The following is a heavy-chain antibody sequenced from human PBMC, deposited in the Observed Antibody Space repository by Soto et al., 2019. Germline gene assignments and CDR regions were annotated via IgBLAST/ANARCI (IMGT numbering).Heavy chain of an antibody. V-gene: IGHV5-10-1*01. D-gene: IGHD3-10*01. Sequence: PGESLKISCKGSGYSFTSYWISWVRQMPGKGLEWMGRIDPSDSYTNYSSSFQGHVTISADKSISTAYLQWSNLKASDTAMYYCARHGRFGELGVDYWGQGTLVTVSS. CDR2: IDPSDSYT. CDR1: GYSFTSYW. CDR3: ARHGRFGELGVDY. J-gene: IGHJ4*02.